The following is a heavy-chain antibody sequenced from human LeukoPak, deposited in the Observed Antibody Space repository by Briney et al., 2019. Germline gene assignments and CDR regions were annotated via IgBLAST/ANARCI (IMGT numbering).Heavy chain of an antibody. V-gene: IGHV3-30*18. CDR2: VSSDGSVE. D-gene: IGHD5-18*01. CDR1: TFTFSNYG. J-gene: IGHJ4*02. Sequence: SLRLSCAASTFTFSNYGMQWVRQAPGKGLEWVAVVSSDGSVEYYGDSVKGRFTISRDNSKNTLYLQMNSLRVEDTAVYYCVKEFGGHSYGAYFDYWGQGTLVTVSS. CDR3: VKEFGGHSYGAYFDY.